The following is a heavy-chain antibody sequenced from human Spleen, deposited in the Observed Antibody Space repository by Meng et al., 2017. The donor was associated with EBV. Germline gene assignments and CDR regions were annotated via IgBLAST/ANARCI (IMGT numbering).Heavy chain of an antibody. CDR1: AFTFSRFC. V-gene: IGHV3-33*01. Sequence: PPVRPLRLSSSASAFTFSRFCIHCVRPSPGKLLEWLAVIWYDGSNKYYADSVKKQVTTSRDNSKNSLYLQMDSLTAEDTAVYYCARDERLGGLDYWGQGTLVTVSS. J-gene: IGHJ4*02. CDR2: IWYDGSNK. CDR3: ARDERLGGLDY. D-gene: IGHD5-24*01.